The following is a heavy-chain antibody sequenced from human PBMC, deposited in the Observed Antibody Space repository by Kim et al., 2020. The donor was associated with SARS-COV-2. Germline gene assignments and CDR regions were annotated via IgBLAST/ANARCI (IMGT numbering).Heavy chain of an antibody. CDR3: AKSGQLDN. J-gene: IGHJ4*02. CDR2: VTDSGGST. Sequence: GGSLRLSCAASGFTFSSYAMSWVRQAPGKGLEWVSIVTDSGGSTSYATSVKGRFTISRDNSKNTLYLQMNSLRAEDTALNYCAKSGQLDNWGQGTLVTVSS. D-gene: IGHD5-12*01. V-gene: IGHV3-23*01. CDR1: GFTFSSYA.